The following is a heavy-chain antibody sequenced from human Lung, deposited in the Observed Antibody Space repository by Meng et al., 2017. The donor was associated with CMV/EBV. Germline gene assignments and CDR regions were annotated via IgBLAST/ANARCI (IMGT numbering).Heavy chain of an antibody. CDR2: ISSSSSYI. J-gene: IGHJ4*02. CDR3: ARDHRTSIAAAGTVDY. Sequence: GGSLRLXCAASGFTFSSYSMNWVRQAPGKGLEWVSSISSSSSYIYYADSVKGRFTISRDNAKNSLYLQMNSLRAEDTAVHYCARDHRTSIAAAGTVDYWGQGTXVTVSS. V-gene: IGHV3-21*01. D-gene: IGHD6-13*01. CDR1: GFTFSSYS.